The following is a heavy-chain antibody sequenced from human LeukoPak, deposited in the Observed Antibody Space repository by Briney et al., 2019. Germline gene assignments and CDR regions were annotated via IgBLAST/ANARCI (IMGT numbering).Heavy chain of an antibody. CDR3: ARATYYYDSSGYYSRGFLAFDI. CDR2: IYYSGST. CDR1: GGSISSYY. V-gene: IGHV4-59*01. D-gene: IGHD3-22*01. J-gene: IGHJ3*02. Sequence: SETLSLTCTVSGGSISSYYWSWLRQPPGKGLEWMGYIYYSGSTNYNPSLKSPVTISVDTSKNQFSLKLSSVTAADTAVYYCARATYYYDSSGYYSRGFLAFDIWGQGTMVTVSS.